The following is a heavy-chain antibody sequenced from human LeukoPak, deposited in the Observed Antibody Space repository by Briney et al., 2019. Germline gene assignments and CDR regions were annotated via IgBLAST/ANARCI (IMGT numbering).Heavy chain of an antibody. CDR2: MSGSGVNT. CDR1: GFTFRSYG. V-gene: IGHV3-23*01. CDR3: ARRPGIAVAGAFDY. D-gene: IGHD6-19*01. Sequence: PGGSLRLSCAASGFTFRSYGMSWVRQAPGKGLEWVSGMSGSGVNTDYADSVKGRFTISRDNSKNTLYLQMNSLRAEDTAVYYCARRPGIAVAGAFDYWGQGTLVTVSS. J-gene: IGHJ4*02.